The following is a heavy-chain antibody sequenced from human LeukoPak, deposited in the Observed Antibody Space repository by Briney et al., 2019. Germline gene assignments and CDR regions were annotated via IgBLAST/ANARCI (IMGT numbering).Heavy chain of an antibody. J-gene: IGHJ4*02. Sequence: PSETLSLTCAVYGGSFSGYYWSWIRQPPGKGLEWIREINHSGSTNYNPSLKSRVTISVDTSKNQFSLKLSSVTAADTAVYYCARARRYNWNDFLYWGQGTLVTVSS. CDR2: INHSGST. V-gene: IGHV4-34*01. D-gene: IGHD1-1*01. CDR3: ARARRYNWNDFLY. CDR1: GGSFSGYY.